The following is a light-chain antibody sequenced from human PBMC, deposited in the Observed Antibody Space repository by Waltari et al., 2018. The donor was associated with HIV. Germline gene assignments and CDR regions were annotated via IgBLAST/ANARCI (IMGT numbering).Light chain of an antibody. V-gene: IGLV1-44*01. Sequence: QSVLTLPPSASGTPGQRVTISCSGSSSNIGTNTVNWYQQLPGTAPKLLIDSNNQRPSGVPDRFSGSKSGTSASLAISGLQSEDEADYFCAAWDVSLNGPVFGGGTKLTVL. J-gene: IGLJ3*02. CDR3: AAWDVSLNGPV. CDR1: SSNIGTNT. CDR2: SNN.